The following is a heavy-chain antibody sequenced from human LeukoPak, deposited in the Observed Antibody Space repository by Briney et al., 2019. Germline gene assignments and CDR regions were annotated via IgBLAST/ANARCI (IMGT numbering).Heavy chain of an antibody. V-gene: IGHV1-69*01. Sequence: SVKVSXKASGGTFSSYAISWVRQAPGQGLEWMGGIIPIFGTANYAQKFQGRVTITADESTSTAYMELSSLRFEDTAVYYCASRLRTYYYYYYMDVWGKGTTVTVSS. CDR2: IIPIFGTA. CDR3: ASRLRTYYYYYYMDV. J-gene: IGHJ6*03. D-gene: IGHD5/OR15-5a*01. CDR1: GGTFSSYA.